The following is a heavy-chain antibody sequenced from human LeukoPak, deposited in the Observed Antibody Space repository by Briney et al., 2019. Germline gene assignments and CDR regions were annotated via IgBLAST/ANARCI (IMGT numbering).Heavy chain of an antibody. Sequence: GESLKISCKGSGYSFTSYWIGWVRQMPGKGLEWMGIIYPGDSDTRYSPSFQGQVTISADKSISTAYLQWSSLKASDTAMYYCARLLGIAVAPKGAFDIWGQGTMVTVSS. CDR3: ARLLGIAVAPKGAFDI. CDR1: GYSFTSYW. J-gene: IGHJ3*02. CDR2: IYPGDSDT. V-gene: IGHV5-51*01. D-gene: IGHD6-13*01.